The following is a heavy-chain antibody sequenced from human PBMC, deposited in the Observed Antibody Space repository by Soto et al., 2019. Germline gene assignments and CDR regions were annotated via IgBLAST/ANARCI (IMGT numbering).Heavy chain of an antibody. CDR2: IYYSGST. CDR3: ARSPEATVTAFDY. Sequence: QVQLQESGPGLVKPSQTLSLTCTVSGGSISSGGYYWSWIRQHPGKGLEWIGYIYYSGSTYYNPALKSRVTISVDTSKNQFSLKLSSLTAADTAVYYCARSPEATVTAFDYWGQGTLVTVSS. V-gene: IGHV4-31*03. CDR1: GGSISSGGYY. J-gene: IGHJ4*02. D-gene: IGHD4-17*01.